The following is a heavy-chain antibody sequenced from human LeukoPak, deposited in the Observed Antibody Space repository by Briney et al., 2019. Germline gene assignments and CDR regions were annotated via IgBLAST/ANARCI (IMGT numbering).Heavy chain of an antibody. CDR1: AGSISSYY. J-gene: IGHJ5*02. V-gene: IGHV4-4*07. Sequence: SETLSLTSTVSAGSISSYYWSWIRQPAGKGLEWIGRIYTSGSTNYNPSLKSRVTMSVDTSKNQFSLKLSSVTAADTAVYYCARGGHITMVRGVITAWGQGTLVTVSS. D-gene: IGHD3-10*01. CDR2: IYTSGST. CDR3: ARGGHITMVRGVITA.